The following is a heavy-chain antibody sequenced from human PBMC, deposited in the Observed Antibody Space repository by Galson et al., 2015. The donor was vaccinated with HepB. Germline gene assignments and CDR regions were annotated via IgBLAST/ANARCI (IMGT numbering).Heavy chain of an antibody. J-gene: IGHJ3*02. CDR1: GYSFTSYW. Sequence: QSGAEVKKPGESLKISCKGSGYSFTSYWIGWVCQMPGKGLEWMGIIYPGDSDTRYSPSFQGQVTISADKSISAAYLQWSSLKASDTAMYYCARGYYDSSGYLDAFDIWGQGTMVTVSS. CDR3: ARGYYDSSGYLDAFDI. D-gene: IGHD3-22*01. V-gene: IGHV5-51*03. CDR2: IYPGDSDT.